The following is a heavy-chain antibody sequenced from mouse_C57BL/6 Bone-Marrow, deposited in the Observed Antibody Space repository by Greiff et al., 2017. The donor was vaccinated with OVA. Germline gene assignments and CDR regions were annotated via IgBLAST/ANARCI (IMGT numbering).Heavy chain of an antibody. V-gene: IGHV1-76*01. D-gene: IGHD1-1*01. Sequence: QVQLQQSGAELVRPGASVKLSCKASGYTFTDYYINWVKQRPGQGLEWIARIYPGSGNTYYNEKFKGKATLTAEKSSSTAYMQLSSLTSEDSAVYFCAGSTTVVAPSYAMDYWGQGTSVTVSS. CDR1: GYTFTDYY. CDR3: AGSTTVVAPSYAMDY. J-gene: IGHJ4*01. CDR2: IYPGSGNT.